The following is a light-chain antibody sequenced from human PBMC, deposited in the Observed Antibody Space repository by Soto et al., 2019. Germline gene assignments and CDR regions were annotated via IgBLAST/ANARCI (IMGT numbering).Light chain of an antibody. CDR3: SSYAGSNNYV. Sequence: QSVLTQPPSASGSPGQSVTISCTGTSSDVGGYNYVSWYQQHPGTAPKLMIYEVSKRPSGVPDRFSGSKSGNTASLTVSGLQAEDDADYYCSSYAGSNNYVFGTGTKLTVL. J-gene: IGLJ1*01. CDR2: EVS. V-gene: IGLV2-8*01. CDR1: SSDVGGYNY.